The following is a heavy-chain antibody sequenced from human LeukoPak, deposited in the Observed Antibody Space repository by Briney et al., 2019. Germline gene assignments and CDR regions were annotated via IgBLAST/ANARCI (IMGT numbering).Heavy chain of an antibody. V-gene: IGHV3-7*01. J-gene: IGHJ5*02. D-gene: IGHD2-2*01. CDR3: ARCTLLGYQLLGFDP. CDR1: GFTFSSYW. Sequence: GGSLRLSCAVSGFTFSSYWMSWVRQAPGKGLEWVANIKQDGSEKYYVDSVKGRFTISRDNAKNSLYLQMNSLRAEDTAVYYCARCTLLGYQLLGFDPWGQGTLVTVSS. CDR2: IKQDGSEK.